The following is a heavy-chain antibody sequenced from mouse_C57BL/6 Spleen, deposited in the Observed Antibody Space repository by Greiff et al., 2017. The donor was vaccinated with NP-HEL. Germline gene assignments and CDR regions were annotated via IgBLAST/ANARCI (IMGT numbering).Heavy chain of an antibody. D-gene: IGHD3-2*02. CDR2: IDPETGGT. J-gene: IGHJ4*01. CDR1: GYTFTDYE. Sequence: QVQLQQSGAELVRPGASVTLSCKASGYTFTDYEMHWVKQTPVHGLEWIGAIDPETGGTAYNQKFKGKAILTADKSSSTAYMELRSLTSEDSAVYYCTKQLTYYAMDYWGQGTSVTVSS. CDR3: TKQLTYYAMDY. V-gene: IGHV1-15*01.